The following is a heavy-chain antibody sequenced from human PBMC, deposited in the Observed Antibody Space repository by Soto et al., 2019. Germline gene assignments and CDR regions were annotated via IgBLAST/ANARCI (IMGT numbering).Heavy chain of an antibody. CDR1: GFTFISYA. V-gene: IGHV3-30-3*01. CDR2: ISYDGSNK. Sequence: GGSLRLSCASSGFTFISYAMHWVRQAPGKGLEWVAVISYDGSNKYYADSVKGRFTISRDNSKNTLYLQMNSLRAEDTAAYYCAKGSGSYNYYYGMDVWGQGTTVTVSS. D-gene: IGHD3-10*01. CDR3: AKGSGSYNYYYGMDV. J-gene: IGHJ6*02.